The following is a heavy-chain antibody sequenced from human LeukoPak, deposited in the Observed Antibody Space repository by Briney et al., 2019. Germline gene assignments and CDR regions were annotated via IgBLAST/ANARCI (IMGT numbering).Heavy chain of an antibody. CDR3: ARDRQYQLPDY. V-gene: IGHV1-69*04. Sequence: ASVTVSCKASGGTFSSYAISWVRQAPGQGLEWMGRIIPILGIANYAQKFQGRVTITADKSTSTAYMELSSLRSEDTAVYYCARDRQYQLPDYWGQGTLVTVSS. CDR1: GGTFSSYA. J-gene: IGHJ4*02. CDR2: IIPILGIA. D-gene: IGHD2-2*01.